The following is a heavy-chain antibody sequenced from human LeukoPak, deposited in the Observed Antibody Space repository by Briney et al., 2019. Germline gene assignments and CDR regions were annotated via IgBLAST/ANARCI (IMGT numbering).Heavy chain of an antibody. CDR1: GFTFSSYS. J-gene: IGHJ6*03. V-gene: IGHV3-21*01. CDR2: ISSSSSYI. CDR3: ARGRVSYYYMDV. D-gene: IGHD6-13*01. Sequence: GGSLRLSCAASGFTFSSYSMNWVRQAPGKGLEWVSSISSSSSYIYYADSVKGRFTISRDNAKNSLYLQMNSLRAGDTAVYYCARGRVSYYYMDVWGKGTTVTVSS.